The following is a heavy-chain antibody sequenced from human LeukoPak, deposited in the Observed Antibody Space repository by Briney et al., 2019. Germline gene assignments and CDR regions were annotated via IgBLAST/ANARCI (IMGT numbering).Heavy chain of an antibody. CDR2: ISVHNDER. V-gene: IGHV1-18*04. CDR3: ARGLYSSGWYPYNWFDP. CDR1: GYTFTRNG. Sequence: ASVKVSCKASGYTFTRNGISWVRQAPGQGLEWMGWISVHNDERNYVQNFQGRVTMTTETSTSTAYMELRNLPSDDTAVYYCARGLYSSGWYPYNWFDPWGQGTLVIVSS. D-gene: IGHD6-19*01. J-gene: IGHJ5*02.